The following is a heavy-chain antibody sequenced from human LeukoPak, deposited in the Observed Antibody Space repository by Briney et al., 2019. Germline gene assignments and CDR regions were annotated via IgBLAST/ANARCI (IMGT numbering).Heavy chain of an antibody. CDR3: ATVDTAMVTSGYFDY. Sequence: SETLSLTCSVSGYSISSGYYWGWIRQPPGKGLEWIGSIYHSGSTYYNPSLKSRVTISVDTSKNQFSLKLISVTAADTAVYYCATVDTAMVTSGYFDYWGQGALVTVSS. J-gene: IGHJ4*02. CDR1: GYSISSGYY. V-gene: IGHV4-38-2*01. D-gene: IGHD5-18*01. CDR2: IYHSGST.